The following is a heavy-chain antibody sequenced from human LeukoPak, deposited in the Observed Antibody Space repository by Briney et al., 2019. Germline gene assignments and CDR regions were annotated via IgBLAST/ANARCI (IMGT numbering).Heavy chain of an antibody. CDR2: IYPGDSDT. D-gene: IGHD3-10*01. CDR1: GYSFTSYW. J-gene: IGHJ4*02. CDR3: ARQNKGGSGNFDY. Sequence: GESLKISCKGSGYSFTSYWIGWVPQMPGKGLEWMEIIYPGDSDTRNSPSFQGQATISADKSITTAFLKWTSLKASDAPFYYCARQNKGGSGNFDYWGQGTLVTVSS. V-gene: IGHV5-51*01.